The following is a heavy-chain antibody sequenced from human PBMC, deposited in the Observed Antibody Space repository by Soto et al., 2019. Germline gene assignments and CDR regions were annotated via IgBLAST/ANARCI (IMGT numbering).Heavy chain of an antibody. Sequence: PSETLSLTCTVSGVSITSGANYWSWIRQHPGKGLEWIGYISHSGSTYYIASLWSRVSISVDASKNQLSLKLSSVTAADTAVYYCARDRPSPLNHLYYYGMDVWGQGTTVTVSS. V-gene: IGHV4-31*03. J-gene: IGHJ6*02. CDR2: ISHSGST. CDR1: GVSITSGANY. CDR3: ARDRPSPLNHLYYYGMDV.